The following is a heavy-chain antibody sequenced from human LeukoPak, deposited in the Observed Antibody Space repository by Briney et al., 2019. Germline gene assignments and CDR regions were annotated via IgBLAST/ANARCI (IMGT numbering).Heavy chain of an antibody. V-gene: IGHV3-23*01. CDR1: GFTFSSYA. CDR3: SKDLGDNNYYDSSGYLAFDI. J-gene: IGHJ3*02. CDR2: IRGSGGST. Sequence: VGSLRLSCAASGFTFSSYAMSWVRQAPGKGLEWFSAIRGSGGSTYYADSVKGRFTISRDNSKNTLYLQMNSLRAEDTAVYYCSKDLGDNNYYDSSGYLAFDIWGLGTMVTVSS. D-gene: IGHD3-22*01.